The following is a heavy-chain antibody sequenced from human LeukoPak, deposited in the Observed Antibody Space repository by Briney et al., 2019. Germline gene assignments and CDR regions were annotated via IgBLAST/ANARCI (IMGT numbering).Heavy chain of an antibody. CDR2: FSRSATDT. CDR3: AKGSLGSWYYFDY. Sequence: GGSLRLSCAASGITFGSYAMSWVRQAPGKGPEWVSTFSRSATDTYYADSVKGRFTIFRDNSKNTLYLQMNSLRAEDTAVYYCAKGSLGSWYYFDYWGQGTLVTVSS. J-gene: IGHJ4*02. D-gene: IGHD6-13*01. V-gene: IGHV3-23*01. CDR1: GITFGSYA.